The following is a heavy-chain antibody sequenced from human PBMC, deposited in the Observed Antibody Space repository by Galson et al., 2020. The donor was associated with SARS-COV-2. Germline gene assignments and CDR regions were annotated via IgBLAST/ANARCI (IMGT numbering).Heavy chain of an antibody. D-gene: IGHD2-15*01. CDR1: GFSLSNARMG. J-gene: IGHJ3*02. CDR2: IFSNDEK. Sequence: SGPTLVKPTETLTLTSTVSGFSLSNARMGVSWIRQPPGKALEWLAHIFSNDEKSYSTSLKSRLTISKDTSKSQVVLTMTNMDPVDTATYYCARFPEYCSGGSCYSDAFDIWGQGTMVTVSS. V-gene: IGHV2-26*01. CDR3: ARFPEYCSGGSCYSDAFDI.